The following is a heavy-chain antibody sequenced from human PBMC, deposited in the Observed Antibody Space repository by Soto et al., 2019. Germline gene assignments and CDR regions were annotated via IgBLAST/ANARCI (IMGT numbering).Heavy chain of an antibody. CDR1: GYTFTSYA. Sequence: QVQLVQSGAEEKKPGASVKVSCKASGYTFTSYAMLWVRQAPGQRLEWMGWINAGNGNTKYSQQFQGRVTITRDTSASTAYMELSSLRSEDTAVYYCARDPSYYGMDVWGHGTTVTVSS. V-gene: IGHV1-3*05. J-gene: IGHJ6*02. CDR3: ARDPSYYGMDV. CDR2: INAGNGNT.